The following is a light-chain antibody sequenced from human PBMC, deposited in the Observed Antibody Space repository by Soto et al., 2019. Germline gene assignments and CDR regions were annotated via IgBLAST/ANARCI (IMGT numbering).Light chain of an antibody. V-gene: IGLV2-14*01. CDR1: SSDVGGYNY. CDR2: EVS. J-gene: IGLJ2*01. CDR3: SSYTSSSTRVV. Sequence: QSALTQPASVSGSPGQSITISCTGTSSDVGGYNYVSWYQQHPGTAPKLMIYEVSNRPSGVSNRFSGSKSGNTASLTISGLQAEDEADYYCSSYTSSSTRVVFGGGTQLTVL.